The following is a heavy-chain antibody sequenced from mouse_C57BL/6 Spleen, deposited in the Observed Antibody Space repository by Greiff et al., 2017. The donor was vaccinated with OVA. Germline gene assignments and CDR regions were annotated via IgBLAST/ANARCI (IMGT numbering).Heavy chain of an antibody. CDR2: ISSGGSYT. D-gene: IGHD1-1*01. CDR1: GFTFSSYG. CDR3: ARPFTTVEMYYFDY. Sequence: EVQLVESGGDLVKPGGSLKLSCAASGFTFSSYGMSWVRQTPDKRLEWVATISSGGSYTYYPDSVKGRFTISRDNAKNTLYLQMSSLKSEDTAMYYCARPFTTVEMYYFDYWGQGTTLTVSS. J-gene: IGHJ2*01. V-gene: IGHV5-6*01.